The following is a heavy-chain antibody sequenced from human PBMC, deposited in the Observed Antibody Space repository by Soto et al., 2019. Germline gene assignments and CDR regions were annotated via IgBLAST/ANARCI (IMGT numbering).Heavy chain of an antibody. Sequence: QVQLVESGGGLVKPGGSLRLSCAASGFTFSDYYMSWIRQAPGKGLECLSYISSTGTTIYYADSVKGRFTISRDNARNSLYLQMNSLRADDTAVYYCAREQLRSSCYDYWGQGTLVTVSS. J-gene: IGHJ4*02. D-gene: IGHD2-2*01. CDR3: AREQLRSSCYDY. CDR1: GFTFSDYY. V-gene: IGHV3-11*01. CDR2: ISSTGTTI.